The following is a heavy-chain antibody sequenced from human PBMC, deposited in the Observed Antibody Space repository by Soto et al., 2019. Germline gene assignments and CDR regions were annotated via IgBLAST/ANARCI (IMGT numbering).Heavy chain of an antibody. CDR2: ISGSGGST. CDR1: GFSVSSHY. Sequence: GGSLRLSCAASGFSVSSHYMSWVRQAPGKGLEWVSAISGSGGSTYYADSVKGRFTISRDNSKNTLYLQMNSLRAEDTAVYYCANGVAPDYWGQGTLVTVSS. CDR3: ANGVAPDY. V-gene: IGHV3-23*01. J-gene: IGHJ4*02. D-gene: IGHD2-15*01.